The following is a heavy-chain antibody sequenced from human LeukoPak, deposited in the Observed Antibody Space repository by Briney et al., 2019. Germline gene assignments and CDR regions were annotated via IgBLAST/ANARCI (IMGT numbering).Heavy chain of an antibody. CDR2: ISYDGSNK. V-gene: IGHV3-30*12. D-gene: IGHD2-15*01. J-gene: IGHJ4*02. CDR3: ALRYCSGGSCQDF. Sequence: GGSLRLSCAASGFTFSSYGMHWVRQAPGKGLEWVAVISYDGSNKYYADSVKGRFTISRDNSKNTLYLQMNSLRAEDTAVHYCALRYCSGGSCQDFWGQGTLVTVSS. CDR1: GFTFSSYG.